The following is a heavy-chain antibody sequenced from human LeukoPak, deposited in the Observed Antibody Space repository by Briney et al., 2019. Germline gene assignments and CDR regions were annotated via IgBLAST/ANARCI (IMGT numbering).Heavy chain of an antibody. CDR1: GFTFSSYA. V-gene: IGHV3-23*01. Sequence: GGSLRLSCAASGFTFSSYAMNWLGQAPGKGLEWVSAISPSGGSTYYADSVKGRFTISRDNSQLYLQMTSLRAEDTAVYYCAKGGGGNFPFDYWGQGTLVTVSS. CDR2: ISPSGGST. D-gene: IGHD4-23*01. J-gene: IGHJ4*02. CDR3: AKGGGGNFPFDY.